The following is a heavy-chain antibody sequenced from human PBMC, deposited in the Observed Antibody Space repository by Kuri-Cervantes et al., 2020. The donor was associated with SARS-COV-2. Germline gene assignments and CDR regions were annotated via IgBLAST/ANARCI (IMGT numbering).Heavy chain of an antibody. J-gene: IGHJ4*02. Sequence: GESLKISCAASGFTVSSNYMSWVRQAPGKGLEWVSVIYSGGSTYYADSVKGRFTISRDNSKNTLYLQMNSLRAEDTAVHYCARVRMPAYYFDYWGQGTLVTVSS. CDR3: ARVRMPAYYFDY. V-gene: IGHV3-53*01. CDR1: GFTVSSNY. CDR2: IYSGGST. D-gene: IGHD2-2*01.